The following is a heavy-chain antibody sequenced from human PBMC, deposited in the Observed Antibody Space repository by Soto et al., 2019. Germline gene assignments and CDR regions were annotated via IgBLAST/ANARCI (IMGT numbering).Heavy chain of an antibody. CDR3: ERGYCSSTSCLYYFDY. D-gene: IGHD2-2*01. Sequence: CLSCAFYWGAFIGYYWSWIRQPPFKGLEWIWEINHSGSTNYNPYLKRRVTISVDTSKNQFSLKLSSVTAADTAVYYCERGYCSSTSCLYYFDYWGQGTMVPESS. V-gene: IGHV4-34*01. CDR2: INHSGST. CDR1: WGAFIGYY. J-gene: IGHJ4*02.